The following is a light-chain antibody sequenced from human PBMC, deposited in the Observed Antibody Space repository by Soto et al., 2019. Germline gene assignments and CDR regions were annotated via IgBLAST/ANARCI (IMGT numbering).Light chain of an antibody. CDR1: QSVSID. Sequence: EIVLTQSQATLSLSPGERATLSCRASQSVSIDLAWYQQKPPQAPPLLIYGASTRATAIPASFSGSGSGTEFTPTISSLQSEDFAVYYCQQYNNCPPITFGQGTRLEIK. J-gene: IGKJ5*01. V-gene: IGKV3-15*01. CDR2: GAS. CDR3: QQYNNCPPIT.